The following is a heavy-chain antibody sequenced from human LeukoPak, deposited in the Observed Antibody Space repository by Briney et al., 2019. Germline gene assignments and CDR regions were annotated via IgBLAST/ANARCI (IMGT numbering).Heavy chain of an antibody. CDR3: AKDRYISGWGWFVS. CDR2: LRYDGTKI. J-gene: IGHJ5*01. V-gene: IGHV3-30*02. Sequence: SGGSLRLSCAAAGFTFSSFGMHWVRQAPGQGLEWVAFLRYDGTKIYYADSVKGRFTISRDNSKSTLYLQRDSLRAEDTAVYYCAKDRYISGWGWFVSWGQGTLVTVSS. D-gene: IGHD6-19*01. CDR1: GFTFSSFG.